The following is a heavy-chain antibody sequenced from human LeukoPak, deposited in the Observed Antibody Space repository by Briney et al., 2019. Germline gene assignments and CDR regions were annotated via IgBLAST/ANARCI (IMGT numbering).Heavy chain of an antibody. V-gene: IGHV3-15*01. Sequence: GGSLRLSCAASGFTFNNAWMNWVRLAPGRRLEGVGRIKSQTDGGTTDYAAPVRDRFTISRDDSKNTLFLQMNSLKTEDTAVYYCTTDHGVVVVAAIHNAFDIWGQGTMVTVSS. CDR2: IKSQTDGGTT. CDR3: TTDHGVVVVAAIHNAFDI. J-gene: IGHJ3*02. D-gene: IGHD2-15*01. CDR1: GFTFNNAW.